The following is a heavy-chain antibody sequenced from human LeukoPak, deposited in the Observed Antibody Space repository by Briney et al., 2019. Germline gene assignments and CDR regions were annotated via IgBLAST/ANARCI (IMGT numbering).Heavy chain of an antibody. V-gene: IGHV4-39*07. CDR1: GGSISSSPYY. Sequence: PSETLSLTCTVSGGSISSSPYYWGWIRQPPGKGLEWIGEIYHSGSTNYNPSLKSRVTISVDKSKNQFSLKLSSVAAADTAVYYCARGYCSGGSCYSDYYYYGMDVWGKGTTVTVSS. CDR2: IYHSGST. J-gene: IGHJ6*04. CDR3: ARGYCSGGSCYSDYYYYGMDV. D-gene: IGHD2-15*01.